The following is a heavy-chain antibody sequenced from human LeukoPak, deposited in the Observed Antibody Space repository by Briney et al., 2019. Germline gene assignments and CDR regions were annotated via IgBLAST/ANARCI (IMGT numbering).Heavy chain of an antibody. CDR3: ARGMNSGWSYWFDP. CDR2: IYYGGST. J-gene: IGHJ5*02. CDR1: GGSISSYY. D-gene: IGHD6-19*01. V-gene: IGHV4-59*01. Sequence: SETLSLTCTVSGGSISSYYWSWIRQPPGKGLEWIGYIYYGGSTNYNPSLKSRVTISVDTSKNQFSLKLSSVTAADTAVYYCARGMNSGWSYWFDPWGQGTLVTVSS.